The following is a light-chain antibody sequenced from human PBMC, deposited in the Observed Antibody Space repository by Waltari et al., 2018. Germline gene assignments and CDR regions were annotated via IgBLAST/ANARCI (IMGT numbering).Light chain of an antibody. Sequence: DIQMTQAPSTLSPSVGDRVTITCRASQSIATWLAWYQQKPGKAPNLLIYEASSLGSGVPSRFSGSGSGTEFTLTITGLQSEDFATYFCQQSFSTPQYTFGQGT. CDR1: QSIATW. J-gene: IGKJ2*01. CDR2: EAS. V-gene: IGKV1-5*03. CDR3: QQSFSTPQYT.